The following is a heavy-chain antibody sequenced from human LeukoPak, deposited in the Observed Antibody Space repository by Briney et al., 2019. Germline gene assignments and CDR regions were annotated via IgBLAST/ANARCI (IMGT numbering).Heavy chain of an antibody. CDR1: GFTFGDYA. CDR3: AKVLPWFGELYRFDY. J-gene: IGHJ4*02. Sequence: PGGSLRLSCTASGFTFGDYAMSWVRQAPGKGLEWVGFIRSKAYGGTTEYAASVKGRFTISRDDSKTIAYLQMNSLRAEDTAVYYCAKVLPWFGELYRFDYWGQGTLVTVSS. V-gene: IGHV3-49*04. CDR2: IRSKAYGGTT. D-gene: IGHD3-10*01.